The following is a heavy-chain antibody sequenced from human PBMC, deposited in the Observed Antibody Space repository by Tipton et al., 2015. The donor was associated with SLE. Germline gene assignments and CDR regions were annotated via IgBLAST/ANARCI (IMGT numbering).Heavy chain of an antibody. D-gene: IGHD3-16*01. J-gene: IGHJ6*03. V-gene: IGHV4-34*01. CDR2: ISHSGSA. CDR1: RGSFSGYA. Sequence: TLSLTCAVSRGSFSGYAWNWIRQAPGKGPEWIGEISHSGSANYNASLKSRVTMSLDKSNNQFSLRPSSVTAADTAVYYCARGVSGYFSYCYMDVWGKGTTVTISS. CDR3: ARGVSGYFSYCYMDV.